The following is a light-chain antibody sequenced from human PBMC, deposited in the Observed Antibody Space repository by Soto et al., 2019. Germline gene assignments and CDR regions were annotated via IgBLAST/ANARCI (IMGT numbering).Light chain of an antibody. CDR2: DVS. CDR1: NSDDGGYSY. CDR3: SSYTSSSTLNYV. V-gene: IGLV2-14*01. Sequence: SALTQPASVSGSPGQSLTISCTGNNSDDGGYSYVSWYQQHPGKAPKLMIYDVSNRPSGVSNRFSGSKSGNTASLTISGLQAEDEADYYCSSYTSSSTLNYVFGTGTKVTVL. J-gene: IGLJ1*01.